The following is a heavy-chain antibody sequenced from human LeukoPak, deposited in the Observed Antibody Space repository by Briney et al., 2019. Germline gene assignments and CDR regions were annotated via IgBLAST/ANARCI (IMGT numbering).Heavy chain of an antibody. CDR2: IYASGSA. CDR3: ARDVAYGDYVDY. Sequence: SEALSLTCTVSGGSISSGSYFWSWIRQPAGKGLEWIGRIYASGSANYNPSLKSRVTIPVDTSKNQFSLKLSSVTAADTAVYYCARDVAYGDYVDYWGQGTLVTVSS. V-gene: IGHV4-61*02. J-gene: IGHJ4*02. D-gene: IGHD4-17*01. CDR1: GGSISSGSYF.